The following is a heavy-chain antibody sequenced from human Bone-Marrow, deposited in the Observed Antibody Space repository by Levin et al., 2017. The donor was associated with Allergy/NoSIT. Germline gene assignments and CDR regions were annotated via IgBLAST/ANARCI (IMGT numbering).Heavy chain of an antibody. CDR2: ISGSGDSV. V-gene: IGHV3-21*06. Sequence: ETLSLTCAASGFIFNSYSMNWVRQAPGKGLEWVSSISGSGDSVFYTNSLKGRFTISRDNAMNSLYLEMNSLRAEDTAVYYCVRDHCSGGNCYSPFDFWGQGTLVTVSS. D-gene: IGHD2-15*01. CDR1: GFIFNSYS. J-gene: IGHJ4*02. CDR3: VRDHCSGGNCYSPFDF.